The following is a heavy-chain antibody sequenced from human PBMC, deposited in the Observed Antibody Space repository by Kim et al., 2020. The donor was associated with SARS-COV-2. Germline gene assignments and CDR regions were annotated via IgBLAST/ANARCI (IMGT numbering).Heavy chain of an antibody. J-gene: IGHJ6*02. V-gene: IGHV5-51*01. CDR3: ARRPISAAGIFYGLDV. CDR1: GYSFISYW. Sequence: GESLKISCKGSGYSFISYWIAWVRQMPGKGLEWVGMIYPGDSDARYSPSFQGQVTISVDKSINTAFLQWSSLKASDTAMYYCARRPISAAGIFYGLDVWGQGTTVSVSS. CDR2: IYPGDSDA. D-gene: IGHD6-13*01.